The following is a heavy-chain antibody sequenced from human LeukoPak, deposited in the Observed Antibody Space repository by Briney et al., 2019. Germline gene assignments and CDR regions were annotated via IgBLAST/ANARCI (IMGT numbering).Heavy chain of an antibody. J-gene: IGHJ3*02. D-gene: IGHD1-26*01. Sequence: GRSLRLSCAASGFTFSSYAMHWVRQAPGKGLEWVAVISYDGSNKYYADSVKGRFTISRDNSKNTLYLQMNSLRAEDTAVYYCARGERVSLGNDAFDIWGQGTMVTVSS. CDR2: ISYDGSNK. CDR1: GFTFSSYA. CDR3: ARGERVSLGNDAFDI. V-gene: IGHV3-30-3*01.